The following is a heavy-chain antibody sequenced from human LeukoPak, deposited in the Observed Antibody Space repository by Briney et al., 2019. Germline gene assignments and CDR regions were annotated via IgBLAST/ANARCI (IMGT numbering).Heavy chain of an antibody. CDR3: AKDRGARLPSYYYGMDV. V-gene: IGHV3-23*01. CDR2: ISADGGTT. CDR1: GFTFTSNA. J-gene: IGHJ6*02. D-gene: IGHD6-6*01. Sequence: GGSLRLSCAASGFTFTSNAMSWVRQAPGKGLEWVSAISADGGTTYYADSVKGRFTVSRDNSKSTLYLQMNSLRAEDTAVYYCAKDRGARLPSYYYGMDVWGQGTTVTVSS.